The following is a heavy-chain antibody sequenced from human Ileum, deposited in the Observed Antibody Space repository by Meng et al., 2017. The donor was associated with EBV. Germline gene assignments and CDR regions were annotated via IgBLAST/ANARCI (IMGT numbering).Heavy chain of an antibody. D-gene: IGHD3-10*01. V-gene: IGHV1-69*01. CDR3: AISSKSGPSYYFDY. CDR1: GDTSTSYA. Sequence: QLLVCQLGAEVTKPASSFKVSCTAPGDTSTSYAITWVRQAPGQGLEWMGGIVPIFGTGTSAQKFQDRLTITADASTSTAYMELRGLRSEDTAVYYCAISSKSGPSYYFDYWGQGTLVTVSS. J-gene: IGHJ4*02. CDR2: IVPIFGTG.